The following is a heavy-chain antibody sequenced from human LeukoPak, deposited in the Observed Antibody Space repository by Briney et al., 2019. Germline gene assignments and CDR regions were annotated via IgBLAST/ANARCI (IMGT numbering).Heavy chain of an antibody. Sequence: GGSLRLSCAASGFTFSGYAMSWVRQAPGKGLEWVSAISGSGGSTYYADSVKGRFTISRDNPKNTLYLQMNSLRAEDTAVYYCAKERSHSGSYLVLDYWGQGTLVTVSS. CDR1: GFTFSGYA. V-gene: IGHV3-23*01. CDR3: AKERSHSGSYLVLDY. CDR2: ISGSGGST. D-gene: IGHD1-26*01. J-gene: IGHJ4*02.